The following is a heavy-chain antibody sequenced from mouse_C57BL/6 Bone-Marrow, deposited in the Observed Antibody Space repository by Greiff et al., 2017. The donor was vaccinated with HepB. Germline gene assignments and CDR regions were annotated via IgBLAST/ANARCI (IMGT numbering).Heavy chain of an antibody. CDR1: GFNIKDDY. CDR3: TTSIYDGYYGFAY. D-gene: IGHD2-3*01. CDR2: IDPENGDT. V-gene: IGHV14-4*01. J-gene: IGHJ3*01. Sequence: VQLKQSGAELVRPGASVKLSCTASGFNIKDDYMHWVKQRPEQGLEWIGWIDPENGDTEYASKFQGKATITADTSSNTAYLQLSSLTSEDTAVYYCTTSIYDGYYGFAYWGQGTLVTVSA.